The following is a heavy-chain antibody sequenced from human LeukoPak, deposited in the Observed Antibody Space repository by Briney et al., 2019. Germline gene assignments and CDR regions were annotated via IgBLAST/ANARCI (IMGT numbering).Heavy chain of an antibody. J-gene: IGHJ4*02. CDR2: ISSDGSDK. CDR3: VKDREDSNYNPFDS. CDR1: GFTFSSYA. D-gene: IGHD6-6*01. V-gene: IGHV3-30*18. Sequence: PGGSLRLSCAASGFTFSSYAMHWVRQAPGKGLEWVAVISSDGSDKYYADSVKGRSTISRDTSKNTLSLQMTSLRTEDTAMYYCVKDREDSNYNPFDSWGQGTLVSVSS.